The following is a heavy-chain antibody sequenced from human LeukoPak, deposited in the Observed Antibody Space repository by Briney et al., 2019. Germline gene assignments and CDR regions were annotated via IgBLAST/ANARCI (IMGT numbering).Heavy chain of an antibody. CDR1: GFTFSSYW. CDR2: IKEDGSEK. D-gene: IGHD3-10*01. V-gene: IGHV3-7*01. J-gene: IGHJ4*02. Sequence: GGSLRLSCAASGFTFSSYWMSWVRQAPGKGLEWVADIKEDGSEKYYVDSVKGRFTISRDNAKNSLYLQMNSLRAEDTAVYYCAREVAQFRDYYGSGSYFDYWGQGTLVTVSS. CDR3: AREVAQFRDYYGSGSYFDY.